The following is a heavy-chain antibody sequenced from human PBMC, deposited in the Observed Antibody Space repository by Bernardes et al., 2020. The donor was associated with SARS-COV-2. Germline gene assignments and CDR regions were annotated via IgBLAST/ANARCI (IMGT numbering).Heavy chain of an antibody. Sequence: GSLRLSCATSGIAFTSTDMAWVRQAPGRGLEWVSTISAIRNTHYRDSVEGRFVISRDDVKKAVYLEMNSLRTEDTATYYCAKSLAGYCYGSTCYWRPLDSWGQGTLVTVSS. CDR3: AKSLAGYCYGSTCYWRPLDS. J-gene: IGHJ4*02. V-gene: IGHV3-23*01. D-gene: IGHD2-15*01. CDR2: ISAIRNT. CDR1: GIAFTSTD.